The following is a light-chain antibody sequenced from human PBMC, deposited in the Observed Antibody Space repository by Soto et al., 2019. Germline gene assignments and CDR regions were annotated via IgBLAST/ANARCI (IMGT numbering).Light chain of an antibody. CDR3: QQYGSSPTYT. CDR1: QSVSSTY. CDR2: GAS. Sequence: EIVLTQSPGTLSLSPGERATLSCRAGQSVSSTYLAWYQQKPGQAPRLLIYGASSRATGIADRFSGSGCGTDFTLTISSLEPEDFAVYYCQQYGSSPTYTFGQGTKLEIK. V-gene: IGKV3-20*01. J-gene: IGKJ2*01.